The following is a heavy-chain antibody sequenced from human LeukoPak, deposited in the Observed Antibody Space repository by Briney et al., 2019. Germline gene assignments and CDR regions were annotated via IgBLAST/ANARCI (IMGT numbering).Heavy chain of an antibody. CDR2: IYYDGST. CDR1: GGSISSSSYY. Sequence: SETLSLTCTVSGGSISSSSYYWGWIRQPPGKGLEWIGSIYYDGSTYYNPSLKSRVTISVDTSKNQFSLKLSSVTAADTAVYYCARGGYCSSTSCYYNWFDPWGQGTLVTVSS. V-gene: IGHV4-39*07. J-gene: IGHJ5*02. D-gene: IGHD2-2*01. CDR3: ARGGYCSSTSCYYNWFDP.